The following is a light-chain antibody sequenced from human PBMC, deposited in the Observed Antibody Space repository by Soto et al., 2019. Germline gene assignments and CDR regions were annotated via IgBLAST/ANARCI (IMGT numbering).Light chain of an antibody. CDR3: SSYTSSSTYV. Sequence: QSALTQPPSVSGSPGQSVTISCTGTSREVGSYIRVSWYQQPPGTAPKLMIYDFSYRPSGVPDRFSGSKSGNTASLTISGLQAEDEADYYCSSYTSSSTYVFGTGTKVTVL. CDR2: DFS. J-gene: IGLJ1*01. CDR1: SREVGSYIR. V-gene: IGLV2-18*02.